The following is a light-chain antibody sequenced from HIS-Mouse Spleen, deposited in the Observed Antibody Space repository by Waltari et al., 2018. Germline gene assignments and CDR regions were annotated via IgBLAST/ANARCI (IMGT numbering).Light chain of an antibody. CDR1: SSNIGSNT. CDR3: AAWDDSLNGWV. CDR2: SNN. V-gene: IGLV1-44*01. J-gene: IGLJ3*02. Sequence: QSVLTQPPSASGTPGQRVTISCSGSSSNIGSNTVNWYQQLPGTAPKLLIYSNNQQPSGVPDRFSCSKSGTSASLAISGLQSEDEADYYCAAWDDSLNGWVFGGGTKLTVL.